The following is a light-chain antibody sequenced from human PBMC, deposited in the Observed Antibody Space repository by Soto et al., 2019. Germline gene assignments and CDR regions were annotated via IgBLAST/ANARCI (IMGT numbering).Light chain of an antibody. J-gene: IGKJ2*01. CDR1: QSIGSR. Sequence: DIQMTQSPSSLSASVGDRVTITSRPSQSIGSRLNWYQQKSGKAPKVLIFGVSGLQNGVPSRFSGSVSGTDFTLTISSLQPEDFATYYCQQTYSVPYTFGQGTKLEIK. V-gene: IGKV1-39*01. CDR2: GVS. CDR3: QQTYSVPYT.